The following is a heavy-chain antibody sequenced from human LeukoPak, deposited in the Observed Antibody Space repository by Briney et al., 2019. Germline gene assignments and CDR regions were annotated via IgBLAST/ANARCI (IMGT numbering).Heavy chain of an antibody. V-gene: IGHV3-30*18. CDR2: ISYDGSNK. J-gene: IGHJ4*02. CDR3: AKDRELDFDY. Sequence: GSLRLSCAASGFTFSSYGMHWVRPAPGKGLEWVAVISYDGSNKYYADSVKGRFTISRDNSKNTLYLQMNSLRAEDTAVYYCAKDRELDFDYWGQGTLVTVSS. CDR1: GFTFSSYG. D-gene: IGHD1-26*01.